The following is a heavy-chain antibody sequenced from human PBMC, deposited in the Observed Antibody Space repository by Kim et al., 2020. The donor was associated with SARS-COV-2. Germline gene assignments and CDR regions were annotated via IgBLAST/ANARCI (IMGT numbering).Heavy chain of an antibody. CDR1: GFTFGDYA. V-gene: IGHV3-49*03. D-gene: IGHD3-9*01. J-gene: IGHJ4*02. CDR2: IRSKAYGGTT. CDR3: TRDTWILTGYRQADY. Sequence: GGSLRLSCTASGFTFGDYAMSWFRQAPGKGLEWVGFIRSKAYGGTTEYAASVKGRFTISRDDSKSIAYLQMNSLKTEDTAVYYCTRDTWILTGYRQADYWGQGTLVTVSS.